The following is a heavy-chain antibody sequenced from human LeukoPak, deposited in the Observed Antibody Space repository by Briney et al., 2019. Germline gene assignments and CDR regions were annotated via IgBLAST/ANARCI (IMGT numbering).Heavy chain of an antibody. CDR2: ISSSSSYI. V-gene: IGHV3-21*01. D-gene: IGHD2-15*01. CDR1: GFTFSSYS. J-gene: IGHJ6*04. Sequence: GGSLRLSCAASGFTFSSYSMNWVRQAAGKGLECVSSISSSSSYIYYADSVKGRFTISRDNAKNSLYLQMNSLRAEDTAVYYCARDSRYCSGGSCYGMDVWGKGTTVTVSS. CDR3: ARDSRYCSGGSCYGMDV.